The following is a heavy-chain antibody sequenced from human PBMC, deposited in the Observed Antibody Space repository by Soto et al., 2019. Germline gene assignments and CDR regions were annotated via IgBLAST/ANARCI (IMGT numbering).Heavy chain of an antibody. Sequence: EVQLVESGGGLVQPGGSLRLSCAASGFTFSSYWMHWVRQAPGKGLVCVSRINSDGSTTTYADSVKGRFTISRDNAKNTLYPQMNSMRAENTAVYYWEREAVGWYFDLWGRGTLVTVSS. J-gene: IGHJ2*01. CDR1: GFTFSSYW. D-gene: IGHD2-15*01. CDR2: INSDGSTT. CDR3: EREAVGWYFDL. V-gene: IGHV3-74*01.